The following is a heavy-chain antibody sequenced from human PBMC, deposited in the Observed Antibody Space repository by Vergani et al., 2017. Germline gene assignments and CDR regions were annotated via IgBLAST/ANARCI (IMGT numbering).Heavy chain of an antibody. Sequence: EVQLLESGGGLVQPGGSLRLSCAASGFTFSSYSMNWVRQAPGKGLEWVSSISSSISYIYYADSVKGRFTISRDNAKNSLYLQMNSLRAEDTAVYYCARDXPVVVPAALGGMDVWGQGTTVTVSS. V-gene: IGHV3-21*01. CDR2: ISSSISYI. CDR3: ARDXPVVVPAALGGMDV. J-gene: IGHJ6*02. CDR1: GFTFSSYS. D-gene: IGHD2-2*01.